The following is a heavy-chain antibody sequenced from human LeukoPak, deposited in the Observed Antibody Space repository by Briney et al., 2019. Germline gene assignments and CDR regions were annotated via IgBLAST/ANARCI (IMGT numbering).Heavy chain of an antibody. CDR3: ARAEYLEEYYDILTGYSNDY. D-gene: IGHD3-9*01. J-gene: IGHJ4*02. V-gene: IGHV3-48*01. CDR2: ISSSSSTI. Sequence: GGSLRLSCAASGFTFSSYSMNWVRQAPGKGLEWVSYISSSSSTIYYADSVKGRFTISRDNAKNSLYPQMNSLRAEDTTVYYCARAEYLEEYYDILTGYSNDYWGQGTLVTVSS. CDR1: GFTFSSYS.